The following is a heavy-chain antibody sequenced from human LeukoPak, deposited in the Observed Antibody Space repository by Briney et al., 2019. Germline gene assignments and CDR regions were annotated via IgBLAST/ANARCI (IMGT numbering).Heavy chain of an antibody. Sequence: ASETLSLTCAVYGGSFSGYYWSWIRQPPGKGLEWIGEINHSRSTNYNPSLKSRVTISVDTSKNQFSLKLSSVTAADTAVYYCARGLVVGRYYYYGMDVWSQGTTVTVSS. CDR3: ARGLVVGRYYYYGMDV. CDR2: INHSRST. J-gene: IGHJ6*02. D-gene: IGHD1-26*01. CDR1: GGSFSGYY. V-gene: IGHV4-34*01.